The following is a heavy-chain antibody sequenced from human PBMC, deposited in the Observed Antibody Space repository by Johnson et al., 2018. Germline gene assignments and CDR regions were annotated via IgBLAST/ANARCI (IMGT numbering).Heavy chain of an antibody. CDR3: AREADSHDAFDV. CDR2: IGTPEQT. V-gene: IGHV3-23*04. CDR1: GFPFNVHA. J-gene: IGHJ3*01. D-gene: IGHD2-15*01. Sequence: VQLVESGGDLVQPGGSLRLSCVTSGFPFNVHAMSWVRQSPGKGLEWVSTIGTPEQTFYAGSVKGRFIVSRDDPKNTVYLQMGGLRAEDTAVYYCAREADSHDAFDVWGQGTLVTVSS.